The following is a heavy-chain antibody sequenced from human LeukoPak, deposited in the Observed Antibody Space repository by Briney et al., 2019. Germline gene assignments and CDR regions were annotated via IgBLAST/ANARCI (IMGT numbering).Heavy chain of an antibody. V-gene: IGHV1-18*04. Sequence: ASVKVSCKASGYTFTSYGISWVRQAPGQGLEWMGWISAYNGNTNYAQKLQGRVTMTTDTSTSTAYMELRSLRSDDTAVYYCAREAITMVRGPRWFDPWGQGTLSPSPQ. CDR2: ISAYNGNT. D-gene: IGHD3-10*01. J-gene: IGHJ5*02. CDR1: GYTFTSYG. CDR3: AREAITMVRGPRWFDP.